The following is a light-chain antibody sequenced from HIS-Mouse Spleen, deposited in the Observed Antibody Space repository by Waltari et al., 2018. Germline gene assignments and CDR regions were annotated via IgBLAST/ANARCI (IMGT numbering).Light chain of an antibody. Sequence: EIVMTQSPATLSVSPGERATLSCRASQSVSSNLAWYQQKPGQAPRLLIYGASTRATGIPARFSGSGSGTEFTLTISSLQSEDFAVYYCQQYNNWPSLITFGQGTRLEIK. CDR1: QSVSSN. V-gene: IGKV3-15*01. CDR2: GAS. CDR3: QQYNNWPSLIT. J-gene: IGKJ5*01.